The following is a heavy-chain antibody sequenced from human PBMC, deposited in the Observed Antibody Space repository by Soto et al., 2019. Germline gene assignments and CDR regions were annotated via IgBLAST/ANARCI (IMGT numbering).Heavy chain of an antibody. CDR2: IYYSGSN. V-gene: IGHV4-30-4*01. Sequence: QVQLQESGPGLVKPSQTLSLTCTVSGGSISSGDYYWSWIRQPPGKGLEWIGYIYYSGSNYYNPSLQRRFTISVDTSKNPFSLKLSSVTAADTAVYYCARAQGSGFLVSWGQGTLVTVSS. D-gene: IGHD3-10*01. CDR1: GGSISSGDYY. CDR3: ARAQGSGFLVS. J-gene: IGHJ4*02.